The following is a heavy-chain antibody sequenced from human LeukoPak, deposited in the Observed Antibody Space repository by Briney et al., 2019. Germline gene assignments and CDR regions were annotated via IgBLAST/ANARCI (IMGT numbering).Heavy chain of an antibody. CDR2: IKQDGSEK. V-gene: IGHV3-7*03. CDR3: ATDGAGFDT. J-gene: IGHJ5*02. Sequence: PGGSLRLSCAASGYTFSTYWMSWVRQAPGKGLEWVANIKQDGSEKYYVDSVKGRFTISRDSAKNSLYLQMNSLRAEDTAVYYCATDGAGFDTWGQGVLVTVSS. CDR1: GYTFSTYW.